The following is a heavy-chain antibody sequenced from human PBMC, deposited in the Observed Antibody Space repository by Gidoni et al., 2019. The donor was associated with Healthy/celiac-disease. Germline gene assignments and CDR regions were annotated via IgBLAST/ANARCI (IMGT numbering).Heavy chain of an antibody. CDR1: GFTFSSYA. D-gene: IGHD4-17*01. CDR3: AKTTSYGDYVDYYFDY. CDR2: ISGSGGST. Sequence: EVQLLESGGGLVQPGGSLRLSCAASGFTFSSYAMSWVRQAPGKGLEWVSAISGSGGSTYYADSVKGRFTISRDNSKNTLYLQMNSLRAEDTAVYYCAKTTSYGDYVDYYFDYWGQGNLVTVSS. V-gene: IGHV3-23*01. J-gene: IGHJ4*02.